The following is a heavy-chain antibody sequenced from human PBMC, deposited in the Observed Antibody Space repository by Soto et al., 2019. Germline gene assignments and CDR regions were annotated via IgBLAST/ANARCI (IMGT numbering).Heavy chain of an antibody. D-gene: IGHD5-18*01. V-gene: IGHV4-59*01. Sequence: ETLSLTCTVSGGSISNYYWSWIRQPPGRGLEWIGHIFYSGSTNYNPALKSRVTISVDTSKSQFSLKLSSVTAADTAVYYCAKDSGYNYGYFRWIDPWGQGTLVTVSS. J-gene: IGHJ5*02. CDR3: AKDSGYNYGYFRWIDP. CDR1: GGSISNYY. CDR2: IFYSGST.